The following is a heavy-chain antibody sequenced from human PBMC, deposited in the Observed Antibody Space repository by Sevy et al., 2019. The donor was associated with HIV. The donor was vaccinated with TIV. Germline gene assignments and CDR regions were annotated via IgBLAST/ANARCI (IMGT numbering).Heavy chain of an antibody. CDR2: IYYSGST. CDR1: GGSISSGGYY. Sequence: SETLSLTCTVSGGSISSGGYYWSWIRQHPGKGLEWIGYIYYSGSTYYNPSLKSRVTISVDTSKNQFSLKLSSVTAAETAVYYCARVVVPAAIRGEYNWFDPWGQGTLVTVSS. CDR3: ARVVVPAAIRGEYNWFDP. D-gene: IGHD2-2*02. J-gene: IGHJ5*02. V-gene: IGHV4-31*03.